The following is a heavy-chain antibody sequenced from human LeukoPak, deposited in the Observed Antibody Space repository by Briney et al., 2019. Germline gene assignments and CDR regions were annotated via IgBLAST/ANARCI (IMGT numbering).Heavy chain of an antibody. D-gene: IGHD5-24*01. J-gene: IGHJ4*02. Sequence: SETLSLTCTVSGGSISSNIYYWGWIRQPPGKGLEWIGSIYYSGRTYHNPSLKSRVTISVDTSKNQFSLKLRSVPAADTAVYYCARHRSAVEMATTLFGYWGQGTLVTVSS. CDR3: ARHRSAVEMATTLFGY. CDR2: IYYSGRT. V-gene: IGHV4-39*01. CDR1: GGSISSNIYY.